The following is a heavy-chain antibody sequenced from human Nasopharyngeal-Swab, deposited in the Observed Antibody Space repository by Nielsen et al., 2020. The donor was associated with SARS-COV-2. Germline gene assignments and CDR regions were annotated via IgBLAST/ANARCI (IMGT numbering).Heavy chain of an antibody. D-gene: IGHD1-26*01. V-gene: IGHV4-4*02. Sequence: VRQAPGKGLEWIGEIYNTGSTNYNPSLRSRVTMSVDKSKNQFSLKLSSVTAADTAVYYCARRGLVGVTISFDYWGQRTLVTVSS. CDR2: IYNTGST. CDR3: ARRGLVGVTISFDY. J-gene: IGHJ4*02.